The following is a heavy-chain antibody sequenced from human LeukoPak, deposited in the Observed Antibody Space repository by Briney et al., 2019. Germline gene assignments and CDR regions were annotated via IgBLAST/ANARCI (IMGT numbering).Heavy chain of an antibody. Sequence: SVKVSCKASGGTFSSYAISWVRQAPGQGLEWMGGIIPTFGTANYAQKFQGRVTITADESTSTAYMELSSLRSEDTAVYYCAKHAWSGYYCLDYWGQGTLVTVSS. D-gene: IGHD3-3*01. CDR1: GGTFSSYA. V-gene: IGHV1-69*01. CDR3: AKHAWSGYYCLDY. J-gene: IGHJ4*02. CDR2: IIPTFGTA.